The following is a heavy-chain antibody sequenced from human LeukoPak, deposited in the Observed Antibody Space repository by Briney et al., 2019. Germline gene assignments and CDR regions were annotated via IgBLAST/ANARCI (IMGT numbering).Heavy chain of an antibody. Sequence: PGGSLRLSCAASGFTFSSYAMSWVRQAPGKGLEWVSGISGSGGSTYYADSVKGRFTISRDTSKNTLYLQMNSLRAEDTAVYYCAKWRHFSFPYYYMDVWGKGTTVTVSS. CDR1: GFTFSSYA. CDR3: AKWRHFSFPYYYMDV. J-gene: IGHJ6*03. V-gene: IGHV3-23*01. CDR2: ISGSGGST.